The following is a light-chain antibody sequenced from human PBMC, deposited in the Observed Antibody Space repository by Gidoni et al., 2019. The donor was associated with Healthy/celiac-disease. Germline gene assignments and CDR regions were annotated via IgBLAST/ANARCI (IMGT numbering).Light chain of an antibody. CDR2: AAS. CDR3: QQLNSYPCT. J-gene: IGKJ3*01. V-gene: IGKV1-9*01. CDR1: QGISSY. Sequence: DIQLTQSPSFLSASVGDRVTITCRASQGISSYLAWYQQQPGKAPKLLIDAASTLQSGVTSRFSGSGAGTEVTLTISSRQPEDFATYYCQQLNSYPCTFGPGTKVDIK.